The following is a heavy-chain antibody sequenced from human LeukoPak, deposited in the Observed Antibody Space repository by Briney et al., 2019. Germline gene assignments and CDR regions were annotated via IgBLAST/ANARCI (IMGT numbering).Heavy chain of an antibody. Sequence: GGSLRLSCAASGFTFSSYWMHWVRQVPGKGLVWVSRINTDGSTTTYADSVKGRFTISRDNAKNTLYLQMNSLRAEDTAVYYGARDGDGDYVFDPWGQGTLVTVSS. CDR3: ARDGDGDYVFDP. CDR2: INTDGSTT. V-gene: IGHV3-74*01. J-gene: IGHJ5*02. D-gene: IGHD4-17*01. CDR1: GFTFSSYW.